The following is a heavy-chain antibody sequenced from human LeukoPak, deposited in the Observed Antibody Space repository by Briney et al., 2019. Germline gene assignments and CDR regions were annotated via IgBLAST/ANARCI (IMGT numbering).Heavy chain of an antibody. D-gene: IGHD3-22*01. CDR1: GYTFTSYY. V-gene: IGHV1-46*01. CDR3: ARASHHYYDSSGYPDY. J-gene: IGHJ4*02. Sequence: ASVKVSCKASGYTFTSYYMHWVRQAPGQGLEWMGIINPSGGSTSYAQKFQGRVTMTRDTSTSTVYMELSSPRSEDTAVYYCARASHHYYDSSGYPDYWGQGTLVTVSS. CDR2: INPSGGST.